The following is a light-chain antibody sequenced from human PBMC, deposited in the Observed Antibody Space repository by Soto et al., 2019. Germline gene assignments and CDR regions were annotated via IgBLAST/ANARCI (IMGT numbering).Light chain of an antibody. CDR2: TAS. Sequence: DIQLTQSPSFLSASVGDRVTITCRASQSISRNLNWYQQKPGKAPELLIYTASNLQSGVPSRFSGSGSGTDFALTISSLQPEDSAVYYCQQSHSSPLSLGGGTKVDI. J-gene: IGKJ4*01. CDR1: QSISRN. V-gene: IGKV1-39*01. CDR3: QQSHSSPLS.